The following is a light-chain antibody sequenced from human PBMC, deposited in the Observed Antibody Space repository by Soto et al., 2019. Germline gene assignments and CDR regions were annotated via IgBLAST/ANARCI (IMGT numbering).Light chain of an antibody. V-gene: IGKV1-5*03. J-gene: IGKJ4*01. CDR2: KAS. Sequence: DIQMTQSPSTLSASVGDRVTITCRASQTISSWLAWYQQKPGKAPKLLIYKASTLKSGVPSRFSGSGSGTDFTLTISSLQPDDFATYYCQQYDSYSPLTFGGGTKVDI. CDR3: QQYDSYSPLT. CDR1: QTISSW.